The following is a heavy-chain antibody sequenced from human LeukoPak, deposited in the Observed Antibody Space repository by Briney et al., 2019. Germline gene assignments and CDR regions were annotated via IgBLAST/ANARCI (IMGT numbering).Heavy chain of an antibody. CDR1: GGTFSSYA. CDR2: IIPILGIA. Sequence: GASVKVSCKASGGTFSSYAISWVRQAPGQGLEWMGRIIPILGIANYAQKSQGRVTITADKSTSTAYMELSSLRSEDTAVYYCARDPSYSSGWGNYYFDYWGQGTLVTVSS. V-gene: IGHV1-69*04. D-gene: IGHD6-19*01. CDR3: ARDPSYSSGWGNYYFDY. J-gene: IGHJ4*02.